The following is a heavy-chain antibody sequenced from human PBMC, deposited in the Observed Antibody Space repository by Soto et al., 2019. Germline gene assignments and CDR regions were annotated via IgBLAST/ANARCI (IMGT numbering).Heavy chain of an antibody. CDR3: ARRMYSSGWYDPFDY. D-gene: IGHD6-19*01. CDR2: IIPIFGTA. CDR1: GGTFSSYA. Sequence: VASVKVSCKASGGTFSSYAISWVRQAPGQGLEWMGGIIPIFGTANYAQKFQGRVTITADKSTSTAYMELSSLRSEDTAVYYCARRMYSSGWYDPFDYWGQGTLVTVSS. J-gene: IGHJ4*02. V-gene: IGHV1-69*06.